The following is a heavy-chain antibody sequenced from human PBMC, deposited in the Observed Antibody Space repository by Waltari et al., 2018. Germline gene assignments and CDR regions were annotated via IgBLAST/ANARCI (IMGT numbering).Heavy chain of an antibody. CDR2: MRSDGISK. D-gene: IGHD3-16*01. J-gene: IGHJ4*02. CDR3: ARISGFYYDRGSLTFLH. CDR1: GFTFSDYG. V-gene: IGHV3-30*02. Sequence: QIQLVESGGGVVQPGGSLRLSCVASGFTFSDYGIHWVRQAQGKVLEWVAFMRSDGISKFYADSLKGRFTISRDDSKSTLYLQLNSVSAEDTAVYYCARISGFYYDRGSLTFLHWGRGTLLTVSS.